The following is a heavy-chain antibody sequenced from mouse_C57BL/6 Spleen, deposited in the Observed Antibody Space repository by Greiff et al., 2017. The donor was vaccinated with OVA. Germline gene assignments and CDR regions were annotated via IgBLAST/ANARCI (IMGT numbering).Heavy chain of an antibody. Sequence: EVQVVESGGGLVQPGGSLSLSCAASGFTFTDYYMSWVRQPPGKALEWLGFIRHKANGYTTEYSASVKGRFTISRDNSQSILYLQMNALRAEDSATYYCARRGDWYFEVWGTGTTVTVSS. CDR2: IRHKANGYTT. J-gene: IGHJ1*03. CDR3: ARRGDWYFEV. CDR1: GFTFTDYY. V-gene: IGHV7-3*01.